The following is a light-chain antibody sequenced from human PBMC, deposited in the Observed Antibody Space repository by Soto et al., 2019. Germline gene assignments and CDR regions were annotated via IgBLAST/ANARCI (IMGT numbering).Light chain of an antibody. CDR1: SSDVGGYNY. CDR2: NVS. CDR3: SSSTSSSTV. Sequence: QSVLTQPASVSGSPVQSITISCTGTSSDVGGYNYVSWYQQHPGKAPKLMIYNVSNRPSGVSNRFSGSKSGNTASLTISGLQAEDEADYYCSSSTSSSTVFGTGTKVTVL. J-gene: IGLJ1*01. V-gene: IGLV2-14*01.